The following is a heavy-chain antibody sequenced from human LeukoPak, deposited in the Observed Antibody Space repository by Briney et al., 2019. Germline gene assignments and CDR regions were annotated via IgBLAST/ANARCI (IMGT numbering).Heavy chain of an antibody. Sequence: ASVKVSCKASGYTFTSYGISWVRQAPGQGLEWMGWISAYNGNTNYAQKLQGRVTMTTDTSTSTAYMELRSLRSDDTAVYYCAREGSSGLYRTSYYYYGMDVWGQGTTVTVSS. V-gene: IGHV1-18*01. J-gene: IGHJ6*02. CDR1: GYTFTSYG. CDR3: AREGSSGLYRTSYYYYGMDV. CDR2: ISAYNGNT. D-gene: IGHD6-19*01.